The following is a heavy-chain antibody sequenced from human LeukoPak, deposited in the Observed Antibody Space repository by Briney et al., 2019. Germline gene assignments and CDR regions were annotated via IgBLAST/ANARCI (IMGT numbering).Heavy chain of an antibody. V-gene: IGHV3-11*01. J-gene: IGHJ6*02. CDR1: GFTFSDYY. CDR2: ISSSGSTI. D-gene: IGHD3-3*01. CDR3: ARVARATYYDFWSGYYDSGSAQSSRTDYYYGMDV. Sequence: GGSLRLSCAASGFTFSDYYMSWIRQAPGKGLERVSYISSSGSTIYYADSVKGRFTISRDNAKNSLYLQMNSLRAEDTAVYYCARVARATYYDFWSGYYDSGSAQSSRTDYYYGMDVWGQGTTVTVSS.